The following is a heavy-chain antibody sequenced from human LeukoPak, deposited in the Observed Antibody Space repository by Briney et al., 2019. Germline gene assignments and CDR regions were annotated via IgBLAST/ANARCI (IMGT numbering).Heavy chain of an antibody. CDR1: GFTFSSYS. CDR2: ISSSGSTI. V-gene: IGHV3-48*04. CDR3: ASWMAHYGMDV. J-gene: IGHJ6*02. Sequence: GGSLRPSCAASGFTFSSYSMNWVRQAPGKGLEWVSYISSSGSTIYYADSVKGRFTISRDNAKNSLYLQMNSLRAEDTAVYYCASWMAHYGMDVWGQGTTVTVSS. D-gene: IGHD5-24*01.